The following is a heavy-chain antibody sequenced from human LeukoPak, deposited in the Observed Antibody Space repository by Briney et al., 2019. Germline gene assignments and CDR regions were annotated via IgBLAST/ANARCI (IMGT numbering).Heavy chain of an antibody. CDR3: ARDGSYYFDY. CDR2: ISYDGSNK. J-gene: IGHJ4*02. D-gene: IGHD1-26*01. CDR1: GFTLNNAW. V-gene: IGHV3-30-3*01. Sequence: GGSLRLSCAASGFTLNNAWMSWVRQAPGKGLGWVAVISYDGSNKYYADSVKGRFTISRDNSKSTLYLQMNSLRAEDTAVYYCARDGSYYFDYWGQGTLVTVSS.